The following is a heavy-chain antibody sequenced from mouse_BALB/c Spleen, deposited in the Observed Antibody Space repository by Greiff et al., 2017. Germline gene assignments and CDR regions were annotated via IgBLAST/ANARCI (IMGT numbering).Heavy chain of an antibody. D-gene: IGHD3-3*01. CDR3: ARGDGAWFAY. CDR1: GFTFSSYG. CDR2: INSNGGST. Sequence: SGGGLVQPGGSLKLSCAASGFTFSSYGMSWVRQTPDKRLELVATINSNGGSTYYPDCVKGRFTISRDNAKNTLYLQMSSLKSEDTAMYYCARGDGAWFAYWGQGTLVTVSA. J-gene: IGHJ3*01. V-gene: IGHV5-6-3*01.